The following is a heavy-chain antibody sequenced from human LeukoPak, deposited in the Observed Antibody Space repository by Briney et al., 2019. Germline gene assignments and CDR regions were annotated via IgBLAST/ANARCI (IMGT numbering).Heavy chain of an antibody. J-gene: IGHJ4*02. Sequence: GGSLRLSCAASGFDFNAYSMTWVRQAPGKGLGWISYLTSTLIIHYADSVKGRFAISRDNAKNSLYLQMNLLRDEDTAVYYCARDFRYSLDFWGQGTLVTISS. D-gene: IGHD5-18*01. V-gene: IGHV3-48*02. CDR2: LTSTLII. CDR3: ARDFRYSLDF. CDR1: GFDFNAYS.